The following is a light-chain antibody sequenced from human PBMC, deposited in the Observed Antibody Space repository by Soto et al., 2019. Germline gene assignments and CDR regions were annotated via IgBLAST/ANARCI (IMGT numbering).Light chain of an antibody. Sequence: QSALTQPPSVSGSPGQSVAISCTGTSSDVGSYNRVSWYQQPPGTAPKLMIYDVSDRPSGVPDRFSGSKSGNTASLTISGLQAEDEADYYGSSYTSSSTYGFGTGTKVTVL. V-gene: IGLV2-18*02. CDR2: DVS. CDR1: SSDVGSYNR. J-gene: IGLJ1*01. CDR3: SSYTSSSTYG.